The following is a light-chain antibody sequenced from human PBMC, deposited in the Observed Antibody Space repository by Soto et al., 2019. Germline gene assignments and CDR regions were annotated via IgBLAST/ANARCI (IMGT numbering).Light chain of an antibody. CDR3: QQYGNSPRT. J-gene: IGKJ2*01. Sequence: EIVLTQSPGTLSLSPGERASLSCRASQSVSNSYLAWYQQKPGQAPRLLIYGASSRATGIPDRFSGSGSGTDFTLTISRLEPEDLAVYYYQQYGNSPRTFGQGTKLVIK. CDR2: GAS. V-gene: IGKV3-20*01. CDR1: QSVSNSY.